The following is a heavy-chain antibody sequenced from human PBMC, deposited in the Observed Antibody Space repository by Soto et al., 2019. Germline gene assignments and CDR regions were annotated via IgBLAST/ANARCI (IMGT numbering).Heavy chain of an antibody. CDR3: ARSGSGSYQYYYYMDV. CDR2: INHSGST. V-gene: IGHV4-34*01. J-gene: IGHJ6*03. D-gene: IGHD3-10*01. CDR1: GGSFSGYY. Sequence: PSETLSLTCAVYGGSFSGYYWSWIRQPPGKGLEWIGEINHSGSTYYNPSLKSRVTISVDTSKNQFSLKLSSVTAADTAVYYCARSGSGSYQYYYYMDVWGKGTTVTVSS.